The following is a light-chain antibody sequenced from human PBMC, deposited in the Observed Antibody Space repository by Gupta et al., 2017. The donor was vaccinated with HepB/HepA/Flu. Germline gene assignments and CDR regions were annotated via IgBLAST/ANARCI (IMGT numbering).Light chain of an antibody. V-gene: IGKV1-9*01. CDR1: PGISSY. CDR3: QHRNFSPNT. Sequence: DIQLTQSPSFLSASVGDRVTITCRASPGISSYLAWYQQKPGKAPKLLIYAASTLKSGVPSRFSGSGSGTEFTLTVSSRQPEDFATYYCQHRNFSPNTFGQGTRLEIK. J-gene: IGKJ5*01. CDR2: AAS.